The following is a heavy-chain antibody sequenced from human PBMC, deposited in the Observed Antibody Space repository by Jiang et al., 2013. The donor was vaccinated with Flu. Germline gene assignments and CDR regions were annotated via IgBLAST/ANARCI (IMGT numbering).Heavy chain of an antibody. V-gene: IGHV2-70*01. D-gene: IGHD2/OR15-2a*01. J-gene: IGHJ6*02. CDR3: ARSPFRLLFTKNGMDV. Sequence: IDWDDDKYYSSSLKTRLTISKDTSKNQVVLTMTNMAPEDTATYYCARSPFRLLFTKNGMDVWDQGTTVTVSS. CDR2: IDWDDDK.